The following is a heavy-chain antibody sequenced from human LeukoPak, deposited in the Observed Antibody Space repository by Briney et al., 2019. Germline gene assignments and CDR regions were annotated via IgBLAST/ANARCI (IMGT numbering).Heavy chain of an antibody. V-gene: IGHV3-21*01. D-gene: IGHD2/OR15-2a*01. Sequence: PGGSLRLSCAATGFTFSSCTMNWVRQAPGKGLEWVSSISGSSTYMYNADSVKGRFTISRDNAKNSLYLQMNSLRAEDTAVYYCARGGIGLFDYWGQGTLVTVSS. CDR3: ARGGIGLFDY. CDR2: ISGSSTYM. CDR1: GFTFSSCT. J-gene: IGHJ4*02.